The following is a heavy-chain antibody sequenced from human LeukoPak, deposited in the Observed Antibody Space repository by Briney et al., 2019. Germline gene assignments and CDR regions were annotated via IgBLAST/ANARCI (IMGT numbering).Heavy chain of an antibody. D-gene: IGHD3-10*01. Sequence: ASVKVSCKASGYTFTSYAMHWVRQAPGQRLEWMGWTNAGNGNTKYSQKFQGRVTITRDTSASTAYMELRSLRSDDTAVYYCARDSRYYGSGSYPDSWGQGTLVTVSS. CDR3: ARDSRYYGSGSYPDS. CDR1: GYTFTSYA. J-gene: IGHJ4*02. V-gene: IGHV1-3*01. CDR2: TNAGNGNT.